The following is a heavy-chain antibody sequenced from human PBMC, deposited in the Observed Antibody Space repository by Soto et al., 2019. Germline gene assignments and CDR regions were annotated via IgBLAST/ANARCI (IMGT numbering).Heavy chain of an antibody. Sequence: EVQLLESGGGLVQPGGSLRLSCAASGFTFSTSSMSWVRQAPGKGLEWVSAISGDSGAIYYADSVKGRLTISRDNSRDTLYLQMNSLRAEDTALYFCARGGRFTFGFDYWGQGTLISVSS. CDR1: GFTFSTSS. CDR2: ISGDSGAI. D-gene: IGHD3-16*01. V-gene: IGHV3-23*01. J-gene: IGHJ4*02. CDR3: ARGGRFTFGFDY.